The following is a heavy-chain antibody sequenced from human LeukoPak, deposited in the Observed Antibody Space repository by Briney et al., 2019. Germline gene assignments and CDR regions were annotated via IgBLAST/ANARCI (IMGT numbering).Heavy chain of an antibody. Sequence: ASAKVSCKASGYNFTGYYVHWVRQAPGKGLEWMGWINPNGGGTNYAQKFQDRVSMTRDTSISTAYMELSRLRFDDTAVYYCARDFPARRYGMDVWGQGTTVTV. CDR2: INPNGGGT. V-gene: IGHV1-2*02. J-gene: IGHJ6*02. CDR3: ARDFPARRYGMDV. CDR1: GYNFTGYY.